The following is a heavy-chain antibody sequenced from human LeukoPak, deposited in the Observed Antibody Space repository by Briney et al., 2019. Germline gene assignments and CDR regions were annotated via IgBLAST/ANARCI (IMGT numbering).Heavy chain of an antibody. CDR2: INPNSGGT. J-gene: IGHJ4*02. Sequence: ASVKVSCKASGYTSTGYYMHWVRQAPGQGLEWMGWINPNSGGTHYAQKFQGRVTMTRDTSTNTAYMELTRLRSDDTAVYYCARGSDIAVTGSVSSDYWGQGTLVTVSS. CDR3: ARGSDIAVTGSVSSDY. V-gene: IGHV1-2*02. D-gene: IGHD6-19*01. CDR1: GYTSTGYY.